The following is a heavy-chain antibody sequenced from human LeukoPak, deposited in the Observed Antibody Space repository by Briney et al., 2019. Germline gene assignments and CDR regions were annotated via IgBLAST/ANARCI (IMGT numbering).Heavy chain of an antibody. V-gene: IGHV1-2*02. J-gene: IGHJ4*02. CDR2: SDPNSGGT. CDR3: ARDQRAKLRRDFDY. Sequence: EASVTVSCTASGYTFTGYYMHWVRQAPGQGLEWLGWSDPNSGGTNYAQKFQGRVTMTRDTSISTAYMELSRLRSDDTAVYYCARDQRAKLRRDFDYWGQGTLVTVSS. D-gene: IGHD4-17*01. CDR1: GYTFTGYY.